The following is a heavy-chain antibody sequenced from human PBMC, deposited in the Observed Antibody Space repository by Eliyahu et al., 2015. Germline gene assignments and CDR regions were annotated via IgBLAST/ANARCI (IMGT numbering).Heavy chain of an antibody. CDR2: IWYDGINK. Sequence: LSCAASGFTFRSYGMHWIRQAPGKGLEWVAVIWYDGINKYYAESVKGRFTIPRDNSKNTVYLQMNSLRAEDTALYYCARDDDSTGYYLGTDYWGQGTLVTVSS. J-gene: IGHJ4*02. D-gene: IGHD6-19*01. CDR3: ARDDDSTGYYLGTDY. V-gene: IGHV3-33*01. CDR1: GFTFRSYG.